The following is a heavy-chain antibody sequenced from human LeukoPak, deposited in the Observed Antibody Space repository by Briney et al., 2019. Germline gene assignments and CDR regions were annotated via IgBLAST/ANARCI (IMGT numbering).Heavy chain of an antibody. V-gene: IGHV4-34*01. CDR2: INHSGST. D-gene: IGHD4-17*01. CDR1: GGSFSGYY. CDR3: ARAGWTTVTADY. J-gene: IGHJ4*02. Sequence: SETLSLTCAVYGGSFSGYYWSWIRQPPGKGLEWIGEINHSGSTNYNPSLKSRVTISVDTSKNQFSLKLSSVTAADTAVYYCARAGWTTVTADYWGQGTLVTVSS.